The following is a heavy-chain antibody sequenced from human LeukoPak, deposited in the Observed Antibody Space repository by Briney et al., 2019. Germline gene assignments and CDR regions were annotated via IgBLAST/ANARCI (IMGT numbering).Heavy chain of an antibody. CDR3: ARSLSGSSSLNYYYYGMDV. V-gene: IGHV4-39*01. Sequence: PSETLPLTCTVSGGSISSTSYYWGWIRQPPGKGLEWIGSIYYSGSTYYNPSLKSRVTISVDTSKNQFSLKLSSVTAADTAVYYCARSLSGSSSLNYYYYGMDVWGQGTTVTVSS. D-gene: IGHD1-26*01. CDR2: IYYSGST. CDR1: GGSISSTSYY. J-gene: IGHJ6*02.